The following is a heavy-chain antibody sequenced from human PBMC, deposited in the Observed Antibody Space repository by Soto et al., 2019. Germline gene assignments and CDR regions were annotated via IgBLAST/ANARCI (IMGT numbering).Heavy chain of an antibody. D-gene: IGHD3-10*01. CDR1: GFTFTAYY. Sequence: ASVKVSCKASGFTFTAYYLHWVRQAPGQGLEWMGIIHPSDGSTTYAQKFQGRVTMTTDTSTSTLYMELSGLTSDDTAIYYCAKEAGACDIWGQGTMVTVSS. J-gene: IGHJ3*02. V-gene: IGHV1-46*01. CDR2: IHPSDGST. CDR3: AKEAGACDI.